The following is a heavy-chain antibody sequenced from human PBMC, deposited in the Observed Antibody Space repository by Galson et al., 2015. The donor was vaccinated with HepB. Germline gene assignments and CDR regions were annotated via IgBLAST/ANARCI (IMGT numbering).Heavy chain of an antibody. V-gene: IGHV3-48*01. CDR1: GFTFSSYA. D-gene: IGHD3-10*01. Sequence: SLRLSCAASGFTFSSYAMNWVRQAPGKGLEWVSYISSTSTTIYYADSVKGRFTISRDNAKSSLYLQMNSLRAEDTAVYYCARSDFGRGYWYFDLWGRGTLVTVSS. CDR2: ISSTSTTI. CDR3: ARSDFGRGYWYFDL. J-gene: IGHJ2*01.